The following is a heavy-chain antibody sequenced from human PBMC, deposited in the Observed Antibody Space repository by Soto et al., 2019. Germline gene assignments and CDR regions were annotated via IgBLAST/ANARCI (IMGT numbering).Heavy chain of an antibody. D-gene: IGHD1-20*01. CDR1: GVSLRSSI. Sequence: PAGSLKLARVASGVSLRSSIVTWACKTPGKGLEWVSTINSNGGSTYYADSVKGRFTVSRDNSRNSLSLQMNSLRTEATSFYSSARVPDLEDGGMSGSVSYWDYRRQGGWVLVST. CDR2: INSNGGST. CDR3: ARVPDLEDGGMSGSVSYWDY. J-gene: IGHJ4*02. V-gene: IGHV3-23*01.